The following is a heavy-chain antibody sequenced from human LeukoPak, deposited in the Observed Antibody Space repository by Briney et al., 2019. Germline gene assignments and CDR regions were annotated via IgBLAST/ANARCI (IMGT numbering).Heavy chain of an antibody. CDR3: ARAFLTGDKGPGAFDI. Sequence: ASVKVSCKASGGTFSSYAISWVRQAPGQGLEWKGGIIPIFGTANYAQKFQGRVTITADESTSTAYMELSSLRSEDTAVYYCARAFLTGDKGPGAFDIWGQGTMVTVSS. D-gene: IGHD7-27*01. V-gene: IGHV1-69*13. J-gene: IGHJ3*02. CDR1: GGTFSSYA. CDR2: IIPIFGTA.